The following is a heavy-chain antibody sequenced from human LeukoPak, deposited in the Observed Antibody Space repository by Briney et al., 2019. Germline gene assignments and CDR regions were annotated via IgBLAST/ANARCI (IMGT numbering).Heavy chain of an antibody. Sequence: ASVKVSCKASGYTFTSYGISWVRQAPGQGLEWMGWISAYNGNTNYAQKLQGRVTMTTDTSTSTAYMELRSLRSDDTAVYYCARGLTIFEVASPGDYWGQGTLVTVSS. D-gene: IGHD3-3*01. CDR2: ISAYNGNT. CDR3: ARGLTIFEVASPGDY. J-gene: IGHJ4*02. CDR1: GYTFTSYG. V-gene: IGHV1-18*01.